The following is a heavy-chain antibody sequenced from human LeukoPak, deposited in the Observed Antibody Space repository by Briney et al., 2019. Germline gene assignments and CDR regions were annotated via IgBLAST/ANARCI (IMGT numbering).Heavy chain of an antibody. CDR1: GGSFSGYY. D-gene: IGHD3-10*01. J-gene: IGHJ5*02. Sequence: SETLSLTCAVYGGSFSGYYWSWIRQPPGKGLERIGEINHSGSTNYNPSLKSRVTISVDTSKNQFSLKLSSVTAADTAVYYCASSPGRRITMVRGRENWFDPWGQGTLVTVSS. CDR2: INHSGST. CDR3: ASSPGRRITMVRGRENWFDP. V-gene: IGHV4-34*01.